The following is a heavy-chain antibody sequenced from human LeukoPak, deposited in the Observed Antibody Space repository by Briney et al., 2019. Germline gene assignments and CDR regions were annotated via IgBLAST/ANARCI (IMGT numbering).Heavy chain of an antibody. CDR2: ISSSSTI. CDR3: ARALWFGETFPAY. CDR1: GLTISSYS. V-gene: IGHV3-48*01. D-gene: IGHD3-10*01. Sequence: GGSLRLSCAASGLTISSYSMNWVRQAPGKGLQWVSYISSSSTIYYADSVKGRFTISRDNAKNSLYLQMNSLRAEDTAVYYCARALWFGETFPAYWGQGTLVTVSS. J-gene: IGHJ4*02.